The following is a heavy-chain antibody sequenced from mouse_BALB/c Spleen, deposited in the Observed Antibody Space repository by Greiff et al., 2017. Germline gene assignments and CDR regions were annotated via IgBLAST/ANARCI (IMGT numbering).Heavy chain of an antibody. CDR1: GYSITSDYA. CDR3: GTPWFAY. CDR2: ISYSGST. V-gene: IGHV3-2*02. J-gene: IGHJ3*01. Sequence: EVKLMESGPGLVKPSQSLSLTCTVTGYSITSDYAWNWIRQFPGNKLEWMGYISYSGSTSYNPSLKSRISITRDTSKNQFFLQLNSVTTEDTATYYCGTPWFAYWGQGTLVTVSA.